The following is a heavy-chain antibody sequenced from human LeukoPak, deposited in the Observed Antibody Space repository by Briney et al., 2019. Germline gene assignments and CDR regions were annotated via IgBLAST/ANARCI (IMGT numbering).Heavy chain of an antibody. CDR1: GITLSNYG. J-gene: IGHJ4*02. CDR2: ISGSGGGT. CDR3: AKDFSSVWFGSAGYFDY. V-gene: IGHV3-23*01. D-gene: IGHD3-10*01. Sequence: PGGSLRLSCAVSGITLSNYGMSWVRQAPGKGLEWVAGISGSGGGTNYADSVKGRFTISRDNSKNTLYLQMNSLRAEDTAVYYCAKDFSSVWFGSAGYFDYWGQGTLVTVSS.